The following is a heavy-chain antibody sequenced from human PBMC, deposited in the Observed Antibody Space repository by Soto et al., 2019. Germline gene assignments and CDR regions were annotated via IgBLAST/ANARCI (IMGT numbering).Heavy chain of an antibody. D-gene: IGHD6-6*01. CDR1: GYTFTSYG. V-gene: IGHV1-18*04. Sequence: ASVKVSCKASGYTFTSYGISWVRQAPGQGLEWMGWISAYNGNTNYAQKLQGRVTMTTDTSTSTAYMELRSLRPDDTAVYYCARDHESIAARPLDYWGQGTLVTVSS. J-gene: IGHJ4*02. CDR2: ISAYNGNT. CDR3: ARDHESIAARPLDY.